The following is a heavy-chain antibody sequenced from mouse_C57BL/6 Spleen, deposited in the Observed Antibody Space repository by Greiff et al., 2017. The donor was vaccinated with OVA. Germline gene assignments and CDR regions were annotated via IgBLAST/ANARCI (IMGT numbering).Heavy chain of an antibody. CDR3: ARGPLAYYSNYDYAMDY. J-gene: IGHJ4*01. V-gene: IGHV5-17*01. Sequence: EVKVVESGGGLVKPGGSLKLSCAASGFTFSDYGMHWVRQAPEKGLEWVAYISSGSSTIYYADTVKGRFTISRDNAKNTLFLQMTSLRSEDTAMYYCARGPLAYYSNYDYAMDYWGQGTSVTVSS. CDR1: GFTFSDYG. CDR2: ISSGSSTI. D-gene: IGHD2-5*01.